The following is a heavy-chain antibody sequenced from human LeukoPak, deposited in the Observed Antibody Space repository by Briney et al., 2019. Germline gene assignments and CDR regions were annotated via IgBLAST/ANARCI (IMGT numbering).Heavy chain of an antibody. Sequence: GGSLRLSCAASGFTFSSYAMHWVRQAPGKGLEWVAVISYDGSNKYYADSVKGRFTISRDNSKNTLYLQMNSLRAEDTAVYYCAASKKAGYCSSTSCPPGPWGQGTLVTVSS. V-gene: IGHV3-30*01. CDR2: ISYDGSNK. CDR1: GFTFSSYA. J-gene: IGHJ5*02. D-gene: IGHD2-2*01. CDR3: AASKKAGYCSSTSCPPGP.